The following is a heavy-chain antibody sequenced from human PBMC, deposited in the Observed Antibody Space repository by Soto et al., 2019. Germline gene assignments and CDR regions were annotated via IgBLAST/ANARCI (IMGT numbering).Heavy chain of an antibody. Sequence: PSETLSLTCTVSGGSISSGGYYWSWIRQHPGKGLEWIGYIYHSGSTNYNPSLKSRVTISVDKSKNQFSLKLSSVTAADTAVYYCARSGSYGGGYFDYWGQGTLVTVSS. CDR3: ARSGSYGGGYFDY. CDR2: IYHSGST. CDR1: GGSISSGGYY. D-gene: IGHD1-26*01. J-gene: IGHJ4*02. V-gene: IGHV4-31*03.